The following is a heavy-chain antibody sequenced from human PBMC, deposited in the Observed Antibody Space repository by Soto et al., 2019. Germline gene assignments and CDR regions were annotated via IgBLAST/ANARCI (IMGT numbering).Heavy chain of an antibody. CDR2: IYYGGTS. D-gene: IGHD2-21*01. CDR1: GGSISNSSYY. CDR3: ARGLYCGDECYFAY. Sequence: SETLSLTCTVSGGSISNSSYYWGWIRQPPGKGLEWIGHIYYGGTSYSNPSLESRVTMSVDPSKNRISLKLSSATAADTAIYYCARGLYCGDECYFAYWGQGILVTVSS. V-gene: IGHV4-39*07. J-gene: IGHJ4*02.